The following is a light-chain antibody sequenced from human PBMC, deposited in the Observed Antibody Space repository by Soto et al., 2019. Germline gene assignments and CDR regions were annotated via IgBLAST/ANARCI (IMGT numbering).Light chain of an antibody. J-gene: IGKJ5*01. CDR3: QQYNSYSGPIT. CDR1: QSVSSSY. V-gene: IGKV3-20*01. CDR2: GAS. Sequence: IVLTQSPGTLSLSPWERATLSCRASQSVSSSYLAWYQQKPGQAPRLLIYGASSRASGIPDRFSGSGSGTEFTLTISSLQPDDFATYYCQQYNSYSGPITFGQGTRLEIK.